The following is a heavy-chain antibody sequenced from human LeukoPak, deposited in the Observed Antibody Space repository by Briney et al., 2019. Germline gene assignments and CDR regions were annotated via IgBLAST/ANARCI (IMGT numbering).Heavy chain of an antibody. V-gene: IGHV3-21*01. CDR2: ISSSSSYI. J-gene: IGHJ4*02. CDR3: ARGYIVATTATDGDY. CDR1: GFTFSSYS. Sequence: GGSLRLSCAASGFTFSSYSMNWVRQAPGKGLEWVSSISSSSSYIYYADSVKGRFTISRDNAKNSLYLQMNSLRAEDTAVYYCARGYIVATTATDGDYWGQGTLVTVSS. D-gene: IGHD5-12*01.